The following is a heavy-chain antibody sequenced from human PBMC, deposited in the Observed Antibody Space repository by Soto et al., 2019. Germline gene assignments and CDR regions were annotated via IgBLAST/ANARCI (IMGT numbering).Heavy chain of an antibody. J-gene: IGHJ4*02. D-gene: IGHD6-6*01. CDR2: IYYSGST. CDR1: GGSISSYY. CDR3: AREDARIAARPNYFDY. Sequence: SETLSLTCTVSGGSISSYYWSWIRQPPGKGLEWIGYIYYSGSTNYNPPLKSRVTISVDTSKNQFSLKLSSVTAADTAVYYCAREDARIAARPNYFDYWGQGTLVTVSS. V-gene: IGHV4-59*01.